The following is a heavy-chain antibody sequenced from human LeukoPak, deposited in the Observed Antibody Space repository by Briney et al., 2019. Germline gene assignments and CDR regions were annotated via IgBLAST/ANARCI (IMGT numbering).Heavy chain of an antibody. CDR2: IYHRGNT. CDR3: AREVESWFGDLLSYFDS. J-gene: IGHJ4*02. D-gene: IGHD3-10*01. V-gene: IGHV4-38-2*02. Sequence: SETLSLTCSVSGFSIGTGYSWGWIRQPAGKGLEWIGTIYHRGNTYYNPSLMSRVTISLDTSKNQFSLRLTSVTAADTALYYCAREVESWFGDLLSYFDSWGQGTQVTVSS. CDR1: GFSIGTGYS.